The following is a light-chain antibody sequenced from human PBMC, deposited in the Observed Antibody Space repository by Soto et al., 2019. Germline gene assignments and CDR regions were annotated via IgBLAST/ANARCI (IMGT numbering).Light chain of an antibody. CDR1: SSDVGGYKY. CDR3: SSSKSSSTPYV. CDR2: EVS. Sequence: QSALTQPASVSGSPGQSITISCTGTSSDVGGYKYVSWYQQHPGKAPKLMIYEVSNRPSGGSNRVPGSKSGNTDSLPISGLQAEDEADYYSSSSKSSSTPYVFGTGTKVTVL. V-gene: IGLV2-14*01. J-gene: IGLJ1*01.